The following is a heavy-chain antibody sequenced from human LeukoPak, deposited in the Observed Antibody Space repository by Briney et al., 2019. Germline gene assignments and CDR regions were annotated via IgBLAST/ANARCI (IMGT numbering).Heavy chain of an antibody. J-gene: IGHJ6*02. V-gene: IGHV3-30-3*01. D-gene: IGHD4-11*01. CDR2: ISYDGSNK. CDR1: GFSFSSYA. Sequence: GGSLRLSCAASGFSFSSYAMHWVRQAPGKGLEWVAVISYDGSNKYYADSVKGRFTISRDNSKNTLYLQMNSLRAEDTALYFCAKVLQYYYRGMDVWGQGTTVIVSS. CDR3: AKVLQYYYRGMDV.